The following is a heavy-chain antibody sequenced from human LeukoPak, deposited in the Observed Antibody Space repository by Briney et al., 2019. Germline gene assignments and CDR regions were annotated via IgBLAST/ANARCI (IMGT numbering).Heavy chain of an antibody. V-gene: IGHV5-10-1*01. D-gene: IGHD3-9*01. CDR3: ARLYTYTYDILTGYYPNWFDP. J-gene: IGHJ5*02. CDR1: GYSFTSYW. CDR2: IDPSDSYT. Sequence: GESLKISCKGSGYSFTSYWISWVRQMPGKGLEWMGRIDPSDSYTNYSPSFQGHVTISADKSISTAYLQWSSLKASDTAMYYCARLYTYTYDILTGYYPNWFDPWGQGTLVTVSS.